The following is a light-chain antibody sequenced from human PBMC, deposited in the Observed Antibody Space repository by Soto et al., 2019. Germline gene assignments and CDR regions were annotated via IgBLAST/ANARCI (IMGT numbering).Light chain of an antibody. CDR1: QSISRW. V-gene: IGKV1-5*03. J-gene: IGKJ5*01. Sequence: EIQMTQSASTLSASLGDRVTIXCRASQSISRWLAWFQQKPGKAPKLLIHEASSLERGAPSSFSGSGSATEFTPTISSLQPDDFATYYRQHYNGYSITFGQGTRLEIK. CDR3: QHYNGYSIT. CDR2: EAS.